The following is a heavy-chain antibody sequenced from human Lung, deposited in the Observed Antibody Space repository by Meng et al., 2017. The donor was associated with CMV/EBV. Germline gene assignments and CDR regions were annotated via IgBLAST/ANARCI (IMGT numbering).Heavy chain of an antibody. V-gene: IGHV3-30-3*01. J-gene: IGHJ4*02. CDR2: ISFDGNNK. D-gene: IGHD2-21*01. CDR1: GFTFSSYA. CDR3: TSLYLAV. Sequence: GXSXKISCAAAGFTFSSYAMHWVRQAPGKGLEWVAVISFDGNNKYNADSVKGRFTISRDNSKNTLYLQMNSLRAEDAGVYYCTSLYLAVWGQGTLVSVSS.